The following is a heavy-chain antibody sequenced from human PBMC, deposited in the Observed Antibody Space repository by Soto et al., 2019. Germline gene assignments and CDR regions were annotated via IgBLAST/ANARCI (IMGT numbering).Heavy chain of an antibody. J-gene: IGHJ6*02. CDR3: ARDIRPRIVVAGTYYYYGMDV. D-gene: IGHD6-19*01. V-gene: IGHV1-69*05. CDR2: IIPIFGTA. CDR1: GGTFSSYA. Sequence: GASVKVSCKASGGTFSSYAISWVRQAPGQGLEWMGGIIPIFGTANYAQKFQGWVTMTRDTSISTAYMELSRLRSDDTAVYYCARDIRPRIVVAGTYYYYGMDVWGQGTTVTVSS.